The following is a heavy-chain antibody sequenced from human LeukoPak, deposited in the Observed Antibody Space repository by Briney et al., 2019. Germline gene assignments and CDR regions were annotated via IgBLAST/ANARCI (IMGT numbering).Heavy chain of an antibody. Sequence: VSVKVSCKASGYTFTSYGISWVRQAPGQGLEWMGWISAYNGNTNYAQKLQGRVTMTTDTSTSTAYMELRSLRSDDTAVYYCARLTRAGNWFDPWGQGTLVTVSS. CDR2: ISAYNGNT. V-gene: IGHV1-18*01. CDR1: GYTFTSYG. D-gene: IGHD6-19*01. J-gene: IGHJ5*02. CDR3: ARLTRAGNWFDP.